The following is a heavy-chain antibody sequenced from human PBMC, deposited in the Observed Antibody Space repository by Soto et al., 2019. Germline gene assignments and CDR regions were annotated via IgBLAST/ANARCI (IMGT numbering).Heavy chain of an antibody. J-gene: IGHJ4*02. D-gene: IGHD2-8*01. CDR1: GFSFNNHG. CDR3: ARQPMVSYYFAS. Sequence: QVQLAESGGGVVQPGRSLRLSCAASGFSFNNHGMHWVRQAPGKGLEWVAVIWYDGSYKYYADSVKGRFTISRDNSKNTLYLQMNSLRAEDTALYYCARQPMVSYYFASWGQGTLVTVSS. CDR2: IWYDGSYK. V-gene: IGHV3-33*01.